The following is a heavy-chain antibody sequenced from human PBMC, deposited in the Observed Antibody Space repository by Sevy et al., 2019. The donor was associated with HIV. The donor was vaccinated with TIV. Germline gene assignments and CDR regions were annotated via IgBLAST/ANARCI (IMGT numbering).Heavy chain of an antibody. CDR1: GFTVSSNY. V-gene: IGHV3-53*01. CDR2: IYSGGST. CDR3: AKTDSSVAFDI. Sequence: GGSLRLSCAASGFTVSSNYMSWVRQAPGKGLEWVSVIYSGGSTYYADSVKGRFTISRDNSKNTLYLQMNSLRAEDTAVYYFAKTDSSVAFDIWGQGTMVTVSS. D-gene: IGHD3-22*01. J-gene: IGHJ3*02.